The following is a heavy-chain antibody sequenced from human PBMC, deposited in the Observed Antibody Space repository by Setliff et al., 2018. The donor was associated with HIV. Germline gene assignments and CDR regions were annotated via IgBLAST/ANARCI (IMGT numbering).Heavy chain of an antibody. CDR3: AKENAITMIVVVILDYFDD. Sequence: GESLRLSCAASGFTFSSYAMSWVRQAPGKGLEWVSAISGSGGSTYYADSVKGRFTISRDNSKNTLYLQMNSLRAEDTAVYYCAKENAITMIVVVILDYFDDWGQGTLV. J-gene: IGHJ4*02. CDR1: GFTFSSYA. V-gene: IGHV3-23*01. CDR2: ISGSGGST. D-gene: IGHD3-22*01.